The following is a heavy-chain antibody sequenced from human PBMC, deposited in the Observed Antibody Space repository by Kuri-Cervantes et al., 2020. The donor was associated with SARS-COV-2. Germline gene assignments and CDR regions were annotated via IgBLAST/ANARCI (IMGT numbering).Heavy chain of an antibody. CDR1: GFTFSSYA. J-gene: IGHJ6*02. V-gene: IGHV3-23*01. CDR2: ISGSGGST. D-gene: IGHD3-3*01. Sequence: GESLKISCAASGFTFSSYAMSWVRQAPGKGLEWVSAISGSGGSTYYADSVKGRFTISRDNSKNTLYLRMNSLRAEDTAVYYCAKGSYYDFWSGYYTTGLFDYYGMDVWGQGTTVTVSS. CDR3: AKGSYYDFWSGYYTTGLFDYYGMDV.